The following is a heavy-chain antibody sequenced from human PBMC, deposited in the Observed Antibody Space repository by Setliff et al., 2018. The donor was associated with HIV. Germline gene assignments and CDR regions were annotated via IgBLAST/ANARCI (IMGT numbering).Heavy chain of an antibody. J-gene: IGHJ3*02. D-gene: IGHD3-22*01. Sequence: KTGGSLRLSCVASGFTFSDYYMIWIRQAPGQGLEWVSYISTSSATKYYADSVKGRFTISRDNAKNSLYLQMNSLRAEDTAVYYCARTYYYDASGYYRPFDIWGQGTMVTVSS. CDR3: ARTYYYDASGYYRPFDI. V-gene: IGHV3-11*01. CDR2: ISTSSATK. CDR1: GFTFSDYY.